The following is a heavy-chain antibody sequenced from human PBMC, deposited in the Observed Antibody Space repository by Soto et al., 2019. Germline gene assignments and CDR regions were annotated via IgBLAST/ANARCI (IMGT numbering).Heavy chain of an antibody. Sequence: QVQLVQSGAEVKKPGASVKVSCKASGYTFTSYGISWVRQAPGQGLEWMGWTSAYNGNTNYAQRLQGRVTMTTDTSTSTAYMELRSLRSDDTAVYYCAREYQEADLDYCMDVWGQGTTVTVSS. CDR3: AREYQEADLDYCMDV. CDR2: TSAYNGNT. D-gene: IGHD2-2*01. CDR1: GYTFTSYG. J-gene: IGHJ6*02. V-gene: IGHV1-18*04.